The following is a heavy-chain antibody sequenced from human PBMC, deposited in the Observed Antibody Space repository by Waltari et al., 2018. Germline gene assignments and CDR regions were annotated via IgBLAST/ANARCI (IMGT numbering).Heavy chain of an antibody. J-gene: IGHJ4*02. V-gene: IGHV4-59*08. Sequence: QVQLQESGPGLVKPSETLSLTCTVSGGSINIYYWSWIRQPPGKGLEWIGYVYYTGNTFSNPSLERRVTLSADTSKNQVSLRLRSVTAADTAVYYCARGMSSVWYGPFDYWGQGTLVTVSS. CDR3: ARGMSSVWYGPFDY. CDR1: GGSINIYY. CDR2: VYYTGNT. D-gene: IGHD6-19*01.